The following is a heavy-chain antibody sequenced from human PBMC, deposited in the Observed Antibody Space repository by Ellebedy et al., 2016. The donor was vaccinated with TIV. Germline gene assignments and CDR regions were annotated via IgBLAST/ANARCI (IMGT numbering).Heavy chain of an antibody. CDR3: AREGYSSGSLGDLDY. Sequence: PGGSLRLSCTASGFIFSNYAIQWVRQAPGKGLEWVAVMSPDGREKYYADSMKGRFTISRDKSRNTMYLQMTSLTPEDTALYYCAREGYSSGSLGDLDYWGQGTLVTVSS. D-gene: IGHD3-22*01. CDR2: MSPDGREK. V-gene: IGHV3-30*04. CDR1: GFIFSNYA. J-gene: IGHJ4*02.